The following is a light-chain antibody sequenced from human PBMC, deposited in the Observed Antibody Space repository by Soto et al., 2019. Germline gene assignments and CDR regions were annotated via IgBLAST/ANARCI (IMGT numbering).Light chain of an antibody. CDR1: QSVSTK. CDR3: QQYGSSGT. Sequence: EIVMTQSPGILSLSPGETATLSCRASQSVSTKLAWYQQRPGQTPRLLIYNASTRATGIPDRFSGSGSGTDFTLTISRLEPEDFAVYYCQQYGSSGTFGRGTRLEIK. V-gene: IGKV3-20*01. CDR2: NAS. J-gene: IGKJ5*01.